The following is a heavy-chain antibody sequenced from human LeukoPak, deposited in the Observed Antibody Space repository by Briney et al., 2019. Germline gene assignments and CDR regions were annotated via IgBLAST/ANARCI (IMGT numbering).Heavy chain of an antibody. CDR3: ARLWFGDSWFDP. Sequence: SETLSLTCTVSDDSINSYYWTWIRQPPGKGLEWIGYISYSGSTNYNPSLKSRVTISVDTSKNQFSLKLSSVTAADTAVYYCARLWFGDSWFDPWSPGTLVTVSS. J-gene: IGHJ5*02. V-gene: IGHV4-59*01. CDR1: DDSINSYY. D-gene: IGHD3-10*01. CDR2: ISYSGST.